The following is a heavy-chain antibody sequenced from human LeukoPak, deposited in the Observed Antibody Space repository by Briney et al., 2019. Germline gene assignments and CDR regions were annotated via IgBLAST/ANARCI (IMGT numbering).Heavy chain of an antibody. CDR2: IRQDGNEK. Sequence: PGGSLRLSCAASGFTFSNYWMSWVRQAPGKGLEWLANIRQDGNEKYYVDSVKGRFTISRDNAKNSLYLQMDNLRVEDTAVYYCWCRVSDIWGQGTVVAVSS. CDR1: GFTFSNYW. V-gene: IGHV3-7*01. D-gene: IGHD4/OR15-4a*01. J-gene: IGHJ3*02. CDR3: WCRVSDI.